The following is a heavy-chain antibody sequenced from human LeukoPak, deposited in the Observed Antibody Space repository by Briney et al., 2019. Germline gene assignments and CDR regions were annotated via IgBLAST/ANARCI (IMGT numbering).Heavy chain of an antibody. J-gene: IGHJ4*02. CDR1: GFTFSDYY. V-gene: IGHV3-11*04. Sequence: GGSLRLSCAASGFTFSDYYMSWIRQAPGKGLEGVSYISSSGSTIYYQDSVKGRFTISRYNAKKSLYLQMNSLRAEDTAVYYCARGINYYGSGSPSHYFDYWGQGTLVTVSS. CDR3: ARGINYYGSGSPSHYFDY. D-gene: IGHD3-10*01. CDR2: ISSSGSTI.